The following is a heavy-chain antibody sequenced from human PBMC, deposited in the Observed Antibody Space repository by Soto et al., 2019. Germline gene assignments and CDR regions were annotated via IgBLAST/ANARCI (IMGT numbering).Heavy chain of an antibody. Sequence: GSLRLSCAASGFTFSSYGMHWVRQAPGKGLEWVAVIWYDGSNKYYADSVKGRFTISRDNSKNTLYLQMNSLRAEDTAVYYCAREGDPYSRSSGGMDVWGQGTTVTGSS. CDR2: IWYDGSNK. D-gene: IGHD6-6*01. V-gene: IGHV3-33*01. J-gene: IGHJ6*02. CDR3: AREGDPYSRSSGGMDV. CDR1: GFTFSSYG.